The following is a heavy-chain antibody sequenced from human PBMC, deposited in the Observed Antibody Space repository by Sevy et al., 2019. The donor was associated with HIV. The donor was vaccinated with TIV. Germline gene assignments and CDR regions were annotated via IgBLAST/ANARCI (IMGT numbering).Heavy chain of an antibody. D-gene: IGHD3-3*01. CDR1: GFTFSSYW. CDR2: IKQDGSEK. V-gene: IGHV3-7*01. Sequence: GGSLRLSCAASGFTFSSYWMSWVRQAPGKGLEWVANIKQDGSEKYYVDSVKGRFPISRDNAKNSLYLQMNSLRAEDTAVYYCARQQEAYYDFWSGYYRYYYYGMDVWGQGTTVTVSS. CDR3: ARQQEAYYDFWSGYYRYYYYGMDV. J-gene: IGHJ6*02.